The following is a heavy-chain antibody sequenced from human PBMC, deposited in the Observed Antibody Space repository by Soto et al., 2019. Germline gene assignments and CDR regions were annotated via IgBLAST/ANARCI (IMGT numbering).Heavy chain of an antibody. V-gene: IGHV3-30*18. D-gene: IGHD2-2*01. CDR1: GFTFSSYG. Sequence: SGGSLRLSCAASGFTFSSYGMHWVRQAPGKGLEWVAVISYDGSNKYYADSVKGRFTISRDNSKNTLYLQMNSLRAEDTAVYYCAKDIVYCSSTSCYRPTVLFDEWGQGTLGTRSS. J-gene: IGHJ4*02. CDR3: AKDIVYCSSTSCYRPTVLFDE. CDR2: ISYDGSNK.